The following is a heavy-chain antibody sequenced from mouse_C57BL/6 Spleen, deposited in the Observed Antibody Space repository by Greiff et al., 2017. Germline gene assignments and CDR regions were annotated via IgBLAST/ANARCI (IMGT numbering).Heavy chain of an antibody. CDR2: IHPNSGST. J-gene: IGHJ4*01. V-gene: IGHV1-64*01. D-gene: IGHD3-2*02. CDR3: VFRQLRLQAMDY. Sequence: QVHVKQPGAELVKPGASVKLSCKASGYTFTSYWMHWVKQRPGQGLEWIGMIHPNSGSTNYNEKFKSKATLTVDKSSSTAYMQLSSLTSEDSAVYYCVFRQLRLQAMDYWGQGTSVTVSS. CDR1: GYTFTSYW.